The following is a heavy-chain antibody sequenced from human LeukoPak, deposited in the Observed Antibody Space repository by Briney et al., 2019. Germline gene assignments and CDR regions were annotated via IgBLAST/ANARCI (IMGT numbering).Heavy chain of an antibody. CDR3: ATAVADNFDY. Sequence: SGTLSLTCAVYGGSFSGYYWSWIRQPPGEGLEWIGEINHRGSTSYNPSLKSRVTISVDTSKNQFSLKLGSVTAADTAVYYCATAVADNFDYWGQGTLVTVSS. J-gene: IGHJ4*02. CDR1: GGSFSGYY. CDR2: INHRGST. V-gene: IGHV4-34*01. D-gene: IGHD6-19*01.